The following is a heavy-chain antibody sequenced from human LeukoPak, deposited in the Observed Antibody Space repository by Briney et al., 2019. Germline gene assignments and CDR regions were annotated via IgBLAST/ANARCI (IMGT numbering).Heavy chain of an antibody. D-gene: IGHD3-16*01. CDR3: ARAGLQYYYYMDV. Sequence: TGGSLRLSCAASGFTFSIYWMSWVRQAPGKGLEWVANIKQDGSEKYYVDSVKGRFTISRDNAKNSLYLQMNSLRAEDTAVYYCARAGLQYYYYMDVWGKGTTVTVSS. CDR2: IKQDGSEK. V-gene: IGHV3-7*01. CDR1: GFTFSIYW. J-gene: IGHJ6*03.